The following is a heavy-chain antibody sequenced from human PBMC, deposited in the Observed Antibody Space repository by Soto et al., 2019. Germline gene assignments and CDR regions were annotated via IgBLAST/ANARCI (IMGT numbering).Heavy chain of an antibody. CDR1: GGTFSSYA. CDR3: GCNGYYGSGGYYSDY. V-gene: IGHV1-69*13. CDR2: IIPIFGTA. D-gene: IGHD3-10*01. J-gene: IGHJ4*02. Sequence: SVKVSCKASGGTFSSYAISWVRQAPGQGLEWMGGIIPIFGTANYAQKFQGRVTITADESTSTAYMELSSLRSEDTAVYYCGCNGYYGSGGYYSDYWGQGTLVTVSS.